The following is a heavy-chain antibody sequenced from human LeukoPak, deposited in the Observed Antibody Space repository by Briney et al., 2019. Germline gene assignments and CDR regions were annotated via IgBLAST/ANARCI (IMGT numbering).Heavy chain of an antibody. CDR2: INPSGGST. CDR1: GYTFSSYY. D-gene: IGHD4-17*01. CDR3: ARISDGDPEGAFDI. V-gene: IGHV1-46*01. Sequence: ASVKVSCKASGYTFSSYYIHCMREAPGQGLEWMGIINPSGGSTSYALKFQGRVTMTRDASTSTLYMELSSLRSEDTAVYYCARISDGDPEGAFDIWGQGTMVTVSS. J-gene: IGHJ3*02.